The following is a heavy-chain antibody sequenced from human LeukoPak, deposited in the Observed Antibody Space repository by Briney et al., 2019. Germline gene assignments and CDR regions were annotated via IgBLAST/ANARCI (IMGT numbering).Heavy chain of an antibody. CDR2: IYYSGST. V-gene: IGHV4-28*01. Sequence: SGTLSLTCAVSGGSISSSHWWGWIRQSPGKGLEWIGYIYYSGSTYYNPSLKSRVTMSVDTSKNQFSLKLSSVTAVDTAVYYCARKATSGWYYFDCWGQGTLVTVSS. CDR3: ARKATSGWYYFDC. CDR1: GGSISSSHW. D-gene: IGHD6-19*01. J-gene: IGHJ4*02.